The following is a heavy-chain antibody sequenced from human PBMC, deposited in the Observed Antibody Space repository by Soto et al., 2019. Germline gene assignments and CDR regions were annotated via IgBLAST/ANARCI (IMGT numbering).Heavy chain of an antibody. V-gene: IGHV4-34*01. CDR3: ASGPIYLFAY. J-gene: IGHJ4*02. Sequence: PSETLSLTCAVYGGSFSGYYWSWIRQPPGKGLEWIGEINHSGSTNYNPSLKSRVTISVDTSKNQFSLKLSSVTAADTAVYYCASGPIYLFAYCGQGSLVPGSS. D-gene: IGHD3-3*02. CDR2: INHSGST. CDR1: GGSFSGYY.